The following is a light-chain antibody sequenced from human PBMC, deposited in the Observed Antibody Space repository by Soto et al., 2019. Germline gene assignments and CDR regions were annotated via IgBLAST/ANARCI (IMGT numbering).Light chain of an antibody. J-gene: IGLJ2*01. CDR2: ENN. CDR3: PSYDSDIVV. Sequence: NFMLTQPPSVSESPGQTLSISCTRSSGSIANNYVQWYQQRPRSAPTTVIYENNQRLPGVPDRCSGSTDCSSNAAPLAISGLPNEEAADYYCPSYDSDIVVFGGGTKLTVL. V-gene: IGLV6-57*03. CDR1: SGSIANNY.